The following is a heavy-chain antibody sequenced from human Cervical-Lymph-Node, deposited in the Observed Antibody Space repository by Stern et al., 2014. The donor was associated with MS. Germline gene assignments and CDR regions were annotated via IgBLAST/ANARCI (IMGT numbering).Heavy chain of an antibody. J-gene: IGHJ3*02. D-gene: IGHD3-22*01. Sequence: QLGQSGPEVKKPGTSVKVSCKASGFTFTSSAVQWVRQARGQRLEWIGWIVVRSGNTIYAKKFQERVTITRDMSTSTAYMELSSLRSEDTAVYYCAAEPGYYDSSGYDAFDIWGQGTMVTVSS. CDR2: IVVRSGNT. CDR1: GFTFTSSA. V-gene: IGHV1-58*01. CDR3: AAEPGYYDSSGYDAFDI.